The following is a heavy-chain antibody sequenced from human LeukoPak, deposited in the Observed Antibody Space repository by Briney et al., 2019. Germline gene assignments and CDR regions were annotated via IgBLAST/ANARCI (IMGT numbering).Heavy chain of an antibody. CDR1: GFTFSDYY. J-gene: IGHJ4*02. D-gene: IGHD2-15*01. V-gene: IGHV3-15*07. Sequence: GGSLRLSCAASGFTFSDYYMNWVRQAPGKGLEWVGRIRSRGDGGTTDFAAPVKGRFTISRDDSKNTLYLQMNSLTSEDTAVYYCSQGSAQYFDYWGQGTLVTVSS. CDR2: IRSRGDGGTT. CDR3: SQGSAQYFDY.